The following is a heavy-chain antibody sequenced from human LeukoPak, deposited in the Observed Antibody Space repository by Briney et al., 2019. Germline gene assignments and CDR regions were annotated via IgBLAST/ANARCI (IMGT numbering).Heavy chain of an antibody. CDR3: AMTPWSSGRVDY. J-gene: IGHJ4*02. D-gene: IGHD3-10*01. CDR1: GGSISSSNW. CDR2: IYYTGNT. Sequence: SETLSLTCAVSGGSISSSNWWSWVRQPPGKGLEWIGYIYYTGNTNYNPSLKSRVTISVDTSKNQFSLQLTSVTAADTAVYYCAMTPWSSGRVDYWGQGTLVTVSS. V-gene: IGHV4-4*02.